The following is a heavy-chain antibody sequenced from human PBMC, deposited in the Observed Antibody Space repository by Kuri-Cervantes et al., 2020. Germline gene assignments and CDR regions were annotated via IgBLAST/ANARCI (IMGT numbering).Heavy chain of an antibody. V-gene: IGHV3-11*04. Sequence: GGSLRLSCAASGFTFSDYYMSWIRQAPGKGLEWVSYISSSSSTIYYADSVKGRFTISRDNAKNSLYLQMNSLRDEDTAVYYCARAAHWYSGSYSLLGYWGQGTLVTDSS. CDR1: GFTFSDYY. CDR3: ARAAHWYSGSYSLLGY. D-gene: IGHD1-26*01. J-gene: IGHJ4*02. CDR2: ISSSSSTI.